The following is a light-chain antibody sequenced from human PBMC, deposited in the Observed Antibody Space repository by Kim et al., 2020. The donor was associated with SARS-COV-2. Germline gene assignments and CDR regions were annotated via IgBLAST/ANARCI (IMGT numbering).Light chain of an antibody. Sequence: ASVGDRATLSCRASQSVINNLAWYQQKPGKVPRLLIYDASTRETGIPARFSGSGSGTEFTLTISSLQPEDFAAYYCQKYNSSLITFGGGTKLEIK. J-gene: IGKJ4*01. V-gene: IGKV3-15*01. CDR2: DAS. CDR1: QSVINN. CDR3: QKYNSSLIT.